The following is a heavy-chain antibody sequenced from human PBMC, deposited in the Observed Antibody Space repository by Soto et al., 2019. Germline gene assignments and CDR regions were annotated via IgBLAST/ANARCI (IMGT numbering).Heavy chain of an antibody. V-gene: IGHV3-23*01. J-gene: IGHJ6*04. CDR2: IGDSGAST. Sequence: VLLLESGGGLVQPGGSLRLSCEASGFSFSSFAMNWVRQAPGKGLEWVSAIGDSGASTYYADSVKGRFTISRDNSRNTLYLQQNSLRAEDTAVYYCAKGVELDVWGNGTTVTVSS. D-gene: IGHD1-26*01. CDR1: GFSFSSFA. CDR3: AKGVELDV.